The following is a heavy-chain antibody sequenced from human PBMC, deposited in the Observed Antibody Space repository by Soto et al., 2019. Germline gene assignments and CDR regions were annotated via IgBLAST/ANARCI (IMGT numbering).Heavy chain of an antibody. V-gene: IGHV3-7*04. CDR1: ESTVSRDW. D-gene: IGHD1-26*01. CDR2: INQDGSEK. J-gene: IGHJ4*02. CDR3: SGGVGDAF. Sequence: EVHLVESGGGLVQTGGSLSLSCAIFESTVSRDWMNWVRQAPGKGLEWVAHINQDGSEKYYVDSVKGRLTISRDNAKKSLYLQMHSLRPADTAMYYCSGGVGDAFWGQGTLVTVSS.